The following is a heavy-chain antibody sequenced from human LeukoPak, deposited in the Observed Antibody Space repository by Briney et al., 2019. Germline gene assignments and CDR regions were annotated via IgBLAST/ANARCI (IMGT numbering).Heavy chain of an antibody. CDR2: IYYSGST. V-gene: IGHV4-61*01. Sequence: PSETLSLTCTVSGGSVSSGSYYWSWIRQPPGKGLEWIGYIYYSGSTNYNPSLKSRVTISVDTSKNQFSLKLSSVTAADTAVYYCARGGWLQLGNYFDYWGQGTLVTVSS. CDR1: GGSVSSGSYY. D-gene: IGHD5-24*01. CDR3: ARGGWLQLGNYFDY. J-gene: IGHJ4*02.